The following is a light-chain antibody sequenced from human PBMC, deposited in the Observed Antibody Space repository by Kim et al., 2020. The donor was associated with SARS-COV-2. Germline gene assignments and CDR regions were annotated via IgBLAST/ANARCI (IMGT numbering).Light chain of an antibody. CDR2: WAS. CDR1: QSVLLSPKSKNY. Sequence: DIVMTQSPDSLAVSLGERATINCKSSQSVLLSPKSKNYLGWYQQKSGQPPKLLIYWASTRESGVPDRFSGSGSGTAFTLTISSLQAEDVAVYYCHQYYSAPFTFGQGTKLEI. J-gene: IGKJ2*01. V-gene: IGKV4-1*01. CDR3: HQYYSAPFT.